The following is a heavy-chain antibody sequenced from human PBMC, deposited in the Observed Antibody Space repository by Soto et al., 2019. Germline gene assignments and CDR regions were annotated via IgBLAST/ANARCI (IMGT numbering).Heavy chain of an antibody. CDR3: AIDGSFLQSGLDG. D-gene: IGHD3-10*01. CDR1: GYTFTSYY. V-gene: IGHV1-46*01. J-gene: IGHJ6*02. Sequence: GDSVQVSCKASGYTFTSYYMHWVRQAPGQGLEWMGIINPSGGSTSYAQKFQGRVTMTRDTSTSTVYMELSSLRSEDTAVYYCAIDGSFLQSGLDGWGQGPTVTV. CDR2: INPSGGST.